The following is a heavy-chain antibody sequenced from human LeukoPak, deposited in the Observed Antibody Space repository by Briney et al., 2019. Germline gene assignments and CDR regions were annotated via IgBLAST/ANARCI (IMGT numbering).Heavy chain of an antibody. CDR1: GFTVSSNY. CDR2: IYSGGNT. V-gene: IGHV3-53*01. CDR3: AKGGSSRFFDY. Sequence: PGGSLRLACAVSGFTVSSNYMSWVRQAPGKGLEWVSLIYSGGNTYYADSVKGRFTISRDNSKNTLYLQMNSLRAEDTSVYYCAKGGSSRFFDYWGQGTLVTVSS. D-gene: IGHD3-16*02. J-gene: IGHJ4*02.